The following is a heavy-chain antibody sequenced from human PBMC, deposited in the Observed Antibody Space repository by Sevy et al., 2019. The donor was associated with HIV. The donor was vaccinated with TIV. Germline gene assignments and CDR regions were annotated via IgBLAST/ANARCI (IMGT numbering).Heavy chain of an antibody. J-gene: IGHJ3*02. V-gene: IGHV1-3*01. CDR2: INAGNGNT. Sequence: ASVKVSCKASGYTFTSYDMHWVRQAPGQRLEWMGWINAGNGNTKYSQRFQGRVTITRDTSASTAYMELSSLRSEDTAVYYCAMGLLWSNAFDIWGQGTMVTVSS. CDR1: GYTFTSYD. D-gene: IGHD5-18*01. CDR3: AMGLLWSNAFDI.